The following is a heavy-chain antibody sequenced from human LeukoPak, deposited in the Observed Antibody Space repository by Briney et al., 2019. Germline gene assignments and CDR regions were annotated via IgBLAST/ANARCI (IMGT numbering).Heavy chain of an antibody. D-gene: IGHD6-13*01. CDR3: ARPAYSSSWMEYFQH. J-gene: IGHJ1*01. CDR1: GNPFPSFA. V-gene: IGHV1-3*01. CDR2: INAGNGNT. Sequence: GAPGKVSCKASGNPFPSFALHWGAQAPGQRLGGVGWINAGNGNTKYPQKFQGRVTITRDTSASTAYMELSSLRSEDTAVYYCARPAYSSSWMEYFQHWGQGTLVTVSS.